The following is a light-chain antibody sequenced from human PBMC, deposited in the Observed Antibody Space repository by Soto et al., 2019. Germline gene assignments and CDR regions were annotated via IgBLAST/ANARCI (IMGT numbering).Light chain of an antibody. CDR3: QQYASSPIT. V-gene: IGKV3-20*01. J-gene: IGKJ5*01. Sequence: EIVLTQSPGTLSLSPGERATLSCRASQSFSRSFLAWYQQRPGQAPRLLLYGASTRATGIPHRFSGSGSGTDFTRSITRLEPEDFAVYYCQQYASSPITFGQGTRLEIK. CDR1: QSFSRSF. CDR2: GAS.